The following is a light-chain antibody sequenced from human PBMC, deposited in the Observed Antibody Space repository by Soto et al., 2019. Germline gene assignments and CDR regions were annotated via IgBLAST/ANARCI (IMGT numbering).Light chain of an antibody. CDR2: RVS. CDR3: QHHESYPRT. J-gene: IGKJ1*01. CDR1: RSVNDN. V-gene: IGKV1-5*03. Sequence: DIQMTQSPSTLSASIGDRVTITCRASRSVNDNLAWYQQRPGKAPNCLISRVSNLESGVPSRFSGSGFGTEFTLTISNLQSDDFATYLCQHHESYPRTFGQGTKVEIK.